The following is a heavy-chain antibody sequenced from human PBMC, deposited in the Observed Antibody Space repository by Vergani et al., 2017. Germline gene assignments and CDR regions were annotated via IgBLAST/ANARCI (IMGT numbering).Heavy chain of an antibody. Sequence: EVQLVESGGGLVRPGGSLRLSCAASGFDFNSYSMNWVRQAPGKGLEWVSGISGQNFRTHYADSVKGRFTISRDDSKNTVYLQINSLRAEDTAFYYCADLYGDDGFSPFWGQGTLVTVSS. V-gene: IGHV3-23*04. CDR2: ISGQNFRT. CDR3: ADLYGDDGFSPF. CDR1: GFDFNSYS. J-gene: IGHJ4*02. D-gene: IGHD2-21*01.